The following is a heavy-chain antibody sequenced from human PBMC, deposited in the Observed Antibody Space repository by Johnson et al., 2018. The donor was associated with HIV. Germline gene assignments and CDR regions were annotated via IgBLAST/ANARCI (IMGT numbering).Heavy chain of an antibody. D-gene: IGHD1-26*01. CDR2: IKQDGTEK. CDR3: AREPIREVGGAFDI. V-gene: IGHV3-7*01. CDR1: GFTFNTYW. J-gene: IGHJ3*02. Sequence: VQLVESGGGLVQPGRSLRLSCAASGFTFNTYWMSWVRQAPGKGLEWVANIKQDGTEKYYVDSVKGRFTISRDNAKNSLYLQMNSLRAEDTAVYYCAREPIREVGGAFDIWGQGTMVTVSS.